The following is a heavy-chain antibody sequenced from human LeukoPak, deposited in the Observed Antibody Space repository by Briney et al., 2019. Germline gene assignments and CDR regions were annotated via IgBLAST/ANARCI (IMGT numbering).Heavy chain of an antibody. CDR1: GFIFSSYW. Sequence: PGGSLRLSCAASGFIFSSYWMSWVRQAPGKGLEWVANIKQDGSEKYYVDSVKGRFTISRDNAKNSLYLQMNSLRAEDTAVYYCARALHFDYWGQGTLVTVSS. CDR2: IKQDGSEK. J-gene: IGHJ4*02. V-gene: IGHV3-7*04. CDR3: ARALHFDY.